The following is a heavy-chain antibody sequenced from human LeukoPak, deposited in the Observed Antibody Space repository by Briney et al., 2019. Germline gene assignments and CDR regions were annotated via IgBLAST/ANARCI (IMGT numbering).Heavy chain of an antibody. Sequence: GESLKISCKVSGYSFTSYCIGWVRQMPGKGLEWMGIIYPGDSGPTYSPSFHGQVTISVDQSINTAYLQWSSLQASDTAMYYCGMSGDRVPLQDDVFDVWGQGTMVTVST. CDR1: GYSFTSYC. CDR2: IYPGDSGP. V-gene: IGHV5-51*01. D-gene: IGHD1-26*01. J-gene: IGHJ3*01. CDR3: GMSGDRVPLQDDVFDV.